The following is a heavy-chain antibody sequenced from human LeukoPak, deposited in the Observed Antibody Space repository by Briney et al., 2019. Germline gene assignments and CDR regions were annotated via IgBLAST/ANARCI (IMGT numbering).Heavy chain of an antibody. D-gene: IGHD6-19*01. CDR3: ASHSSGWYEYYFDY. Sequence: ASVKVSCKSSGYTFTGYYMRWVRQAPGQGLEWMGWVNPNSGGTNYAQKFQGRVTMTKDTSTTTAYMELSRLRSDDTSVYYCASHSSGWYEYYFDYWGQGTLVTVSS. CDR1: GYTFTGYY. CDR2: VNPNSGGT. J-gene: IGHJ4*02. V-gene: IGHV1-2*02.